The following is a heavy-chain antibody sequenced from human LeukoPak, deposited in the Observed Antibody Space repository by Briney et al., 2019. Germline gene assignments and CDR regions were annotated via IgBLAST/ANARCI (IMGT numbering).Heavy chain of an antibody. V-gene: IGHV1-8*01. CDR2: MNSNSGNT. CDR3: ARGLSSGDLDY. CDR1: GYTFTSYD. J-gene: IGHJ4*02. D-gene: IGHD1-26*01. Sequence: ASVKVSRWASGYTFTSYDINWVRQATGQGLEWMGWMNSNSGNTGYAQKFQGRVTMTRNTSISTAYMELSSLRAEDTAVYYCARGLSSGDLDYWGQGTLVTVSS.